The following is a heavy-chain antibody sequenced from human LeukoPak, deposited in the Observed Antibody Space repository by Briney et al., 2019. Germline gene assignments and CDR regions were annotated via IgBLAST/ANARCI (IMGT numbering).Heavy chain of an antibody. CDR3: ARGATMVRGVTPYYYYGMDV. CDR1: GYTFTSYG. Sequence: ASVKVSCKASGYTFTSYGINWVRQATGQGLEWMGWMNPNSGNTGYAQKFQGRVTMTRNTSISTAYMELSSLRSEDTAVYYCARGATMVRGVTPYYYYGMDVWGQGTTVTVSS. CDR2: MNPNSGNT. V-gene: IGHV1-8*01. D-gene: IGHD3-10*01. J-gene: IGHJ6*02.